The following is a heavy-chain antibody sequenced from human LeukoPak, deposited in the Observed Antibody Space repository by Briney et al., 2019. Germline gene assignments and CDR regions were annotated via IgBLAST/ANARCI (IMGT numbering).Heavy chain of an antibody. CDR3: ARARAGAQNWVALDP. Sequence: GGSLRFSCAASGFTVSNDYMAWVRQDPGKGLEWVSLIYADGTTFYTDSVKGRFTMSRDNFKNTLYLQMNSLRPEDTALYYCARARAGAQNWVALDPWGQGTLVTVSS. CDR1: GFTVSNDY. J-gene: IGHJ5*02. D-gene: IGHD7-27*01. V-gene: IGHV3-66*02. CDR2: IYADGTT.